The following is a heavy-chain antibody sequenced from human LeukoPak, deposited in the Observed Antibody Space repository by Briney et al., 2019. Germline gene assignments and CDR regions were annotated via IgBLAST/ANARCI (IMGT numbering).Heavy chain of an antibody. J-gene: IGHJ4*02. CDR2: ISDSGSST. CDR1: GFTFSSYA. V-gene: IGHV3-23*01. D-gene: IGHD6-19*01. Sequence: GSLRLSCAASGFTFSSYAMSWVRQAPGKGLEWVSTISDSGSSTYYTDSVKGRFTFSRDNSKNTLHLQMNSLRAEDTAVYYCTKDHGFYSSGWHPLFDHWGQGTLVTVTP. CDR3: TKDHGFYSSGWHPLFDH.